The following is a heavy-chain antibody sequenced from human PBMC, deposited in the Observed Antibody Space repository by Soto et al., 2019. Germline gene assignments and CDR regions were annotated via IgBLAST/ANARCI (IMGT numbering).Heavy chain of an antibody. CDR2: VSHSGGT. J-gene: IGHJ3*02. CDR3: ARVERGTATTVVDAFDI. D-gene: IGHD1-1*01. CDR1: GGFVSSGSYY. V-gene: IGHV4-34*01. Sequence: QVQLQQWGAGLLKPSETLSLTCAVYGGFVSSGSYYWSWIRQPPGKGLEWIGEVSHSGGTHFTPTLKSRVTISVDTSKIHSSLKMSSVTAADTALYYCARVERGTATTVVDAFDIWGPGTMVTVSS.